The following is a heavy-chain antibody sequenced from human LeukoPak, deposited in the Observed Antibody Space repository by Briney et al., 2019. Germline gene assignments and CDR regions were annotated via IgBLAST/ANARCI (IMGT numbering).Heavy chain of an antibody. J-gene: IGHJ4*02. CDR3: ARDRWYAFDY. CDR1: GYTFTVNG. Sequence: ASVKVSCKASGYTFTVNGISWMRQAPGQRLEWLGWISANSGDTNYAEQFQGRLTLATDTSTSIAYMELRSLRDDDTAVYYCARDRWYAFDYWGQGTLVTVSS. D-gene: IGHD6-13*01. CDR2: ISANSGDT. V-gene: IGHV1-18*01.